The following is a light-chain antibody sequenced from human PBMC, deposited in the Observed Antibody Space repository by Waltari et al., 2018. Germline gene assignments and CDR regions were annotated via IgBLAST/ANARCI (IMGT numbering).Light chain of an antibody. Sequence: DIQMTQSPSSLSASVGDRVTITCQASQDISNYLNWYQQKPGKAPKLLIYDASNLETGVPSRFSGSGSGTEFTLTISRLQPEDVATYFCQHLHTYPYSFGQGTKLEIK. CDR2: DAS. CDR3: QHLHTYPYS. CDR1: QDISNY. J-gene: IGKJ2*03. V-gene: IGKV1-33*01.